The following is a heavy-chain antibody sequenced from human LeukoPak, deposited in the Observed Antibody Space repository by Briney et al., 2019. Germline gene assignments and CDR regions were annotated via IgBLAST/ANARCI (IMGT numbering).Heavy chain of an antibody. J-gene: IGHJ4*02. Sequence: SETLSLTCAVSGFSISSGYYWGWIRQPPGEGLEWIGTIYHSGSTYYNPSLRSRVTISIDTSKNQFSLKLSSVTAADTAVYYCVRDVLYSSARGVTFDYWGQGTLVTVSS. CDR1: GFSISSGYY. CDR3: VRDVLYSSARGVTFDY. V-gene: IGHV4-38-2*02. D-gene: IGHD3-10*01. CDR2: IYHSGST.